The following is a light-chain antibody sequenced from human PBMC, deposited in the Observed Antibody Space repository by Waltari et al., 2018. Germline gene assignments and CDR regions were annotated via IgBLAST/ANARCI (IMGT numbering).Light chain of an antibody. CDR3: QQGENFPNT. CDR1: QVIGSW. J-gene: IGKJ2*01. CDR2: AAS. Sequence: DIQMTQSPSSLSASVGDRVTITCRASQVIGSWLAWYQHKPGKAPRLLTYAASTLQSGVPSRFSGSGSGTDFTLTISSVQSEDLATYYCQQGENFPNTFGQGTKLEIK. V-gene: IGKV1-12*01.